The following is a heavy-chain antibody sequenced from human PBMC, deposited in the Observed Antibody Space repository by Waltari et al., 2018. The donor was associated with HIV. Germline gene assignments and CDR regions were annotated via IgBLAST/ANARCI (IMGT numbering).Heavy chain of an antibody. V-gene: IGHV3-30*18. CDR2: ISYDGTKT. Sequence: QVQLVESGGGVVQPGRSLRLSCAASGFIFNNYGMHWVRQAPGKGLEWVAFISYDGTKTYDTDSMKGRFTISRDSSKNTLYLQMNKLRDDDTAVYYCAKDAGGWSIDYWGQGTLVTVSS. CDR3: AKDAGGWSIDY. J-gene: IGHJ4*02. CDR1: GFIFNNYG. D-gene: IGHD6-19*01.